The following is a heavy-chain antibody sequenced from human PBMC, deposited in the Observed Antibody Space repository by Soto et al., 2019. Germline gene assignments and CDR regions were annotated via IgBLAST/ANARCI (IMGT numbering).Heavy chain of an antibody. D-gene: IGHD3-10*01. J-gene: IGHJ4*02. Sequence: GGSLRLSCAASGFTFSNAWMSWVRQAPGKGLEWVGRIKSKTDGGTTDYAAPVKGRFTISRDDSKNTLYLQMNSLKTEDTAVYYCTTEPDPRLLWFGEYINIDYWGQGTLVTVSS. CDR3: TTEPDPRLLWFGEYINIDY. CDR1: GFTFSNAW. V-gene: IGHV3-15*01. CDR2: IKSKTDGGTT.